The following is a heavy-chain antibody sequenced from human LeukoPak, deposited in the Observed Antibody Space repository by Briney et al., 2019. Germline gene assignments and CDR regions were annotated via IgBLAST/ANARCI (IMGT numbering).Heavy chain of an antibody. V-gene: IGHV1-8*01. CDR3: ARAASARDRWFGELLSYYYYYYMDV. Sequence: ASVKVSCKASGYTFINYDINWVRQATGQGLEWMGWMNPNSGNTGYAQKFQGRVTMTRNTSISTAYMELSSLRSEDTAVYYCARAASARDRWFGELLSYYYYYYMDVWGKGTTVTISS. CDR1: GYTFINYD. D-gene: IGHD3-10*01. J-gene: IGHJ6*03. CDR2: MNPNSGNT.